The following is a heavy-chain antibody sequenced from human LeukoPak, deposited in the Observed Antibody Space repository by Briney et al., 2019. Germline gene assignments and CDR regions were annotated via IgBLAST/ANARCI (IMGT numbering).Heavy chain of an antibody. Sequence: ASVKVSCKASGYTFTSYGISWVRQAPGQGLEWMGWISAYNGNTNYAQKLQGRVTMTTDTSTSTAYMELRSLRSDDTAVYYCARSRGIAGTTPLDYWGQGTLVTVSS. CDR3: ARSRGIAGTTPLDY. CDR1: GYTFTSYG. CDR2: ISAYNGNT. V-gene: IGHV1-18*01. D-gene: IGHD1-20*01. J-gene: IGHJ4*02.